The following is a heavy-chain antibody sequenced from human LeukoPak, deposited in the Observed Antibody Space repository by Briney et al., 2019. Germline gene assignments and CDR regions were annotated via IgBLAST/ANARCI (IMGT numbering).Heavy chain of an antibody. CDR1: GFNFSDYF. CDR2: INQDGNEE. D-gene: IGHD4-23*01. J-gene: IGHJ4*02. CDR3: VRDVGYYGGNHDY. Sequence: GGSLRLSCAASGFNFSDYFLTWVRQAPGKGLEWVANINQDGNEENYVDSLEGRFTISRDNAKRSLYLQMNSLRVDDTAMYYCVRDVGYYGGNHDYWGQGTLVIVSS. V-gene: IGHV3-7*01.